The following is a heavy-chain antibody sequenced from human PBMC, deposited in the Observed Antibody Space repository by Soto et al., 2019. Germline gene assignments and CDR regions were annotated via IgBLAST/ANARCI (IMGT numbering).Heavy chain of an antibody. CDR2: ISYDGSNK. D-gene: IGHD5-18*01. CDR1: GFTFSTYG. Sequence: GGSLRLSCAASGFTFSTYGMYWVRQAPGKGLEWVAVISYDGSNKYYADSVKGRFTISRDNSKNTLYLQMNSLRAEDTAVYYCAKDALSGYSYGYFDYWGQGTLVTVSS. J-gene: IGHJ4*02. V-gene: IGHV3-30*18. CDR3: AKDALSGYSYGYFDY.